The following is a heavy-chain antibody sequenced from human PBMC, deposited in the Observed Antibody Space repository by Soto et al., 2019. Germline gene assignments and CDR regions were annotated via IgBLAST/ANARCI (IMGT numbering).Heavy chain of an antibody. CDR2: ISGSGGST. CDR3: AKGGAQLLHYNWFDP. D-gene: IGHD2-2*01. V-gene: IGHV3-23*01. J-gene: IGHJ5*02. Sequence: GGSLRLSCAASGFSFSGYAMAWVRQAPGKGLEWVSAISGSGGSTYYADSVKGRFTISRDNSKNTLYLQMNSLRAEDTAVYYCAKGGAQLLHYNWFDPWGQGTLVTVSS. CDR1: GFSFSGYA.